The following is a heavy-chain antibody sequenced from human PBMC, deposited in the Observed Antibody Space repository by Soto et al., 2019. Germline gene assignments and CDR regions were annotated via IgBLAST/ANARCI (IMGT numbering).Heavy chain of an antibody. D-gene: IGHD3-10*01. CDR3: ANDGRGSGSHYNSFGY. CDR1: GFTVGNNY. V-gene: IGHV3-53*01. J-gene: IGHJ4*02. CDR2: IYSTGTT. Sequence: EVQLVESGGGLIQPGGSLKLSCAASGFTVGNNYMSWVRQAPGKGLEWVSLIYSTGTTKYADSVKGRFTVSRDNAQNTLYLQMNSLRAEDTAVYYCANDGRGSGSHYNSFGYWGQGTLVTVSS.